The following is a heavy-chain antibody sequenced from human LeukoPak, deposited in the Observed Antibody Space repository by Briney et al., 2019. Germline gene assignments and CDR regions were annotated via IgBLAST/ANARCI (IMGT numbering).Heavy chain of an antibody. CDR1: GFTFSSYS. Sequence: GGSLRLSCAASGFTFSSYSMNWVRQAPGKGLEWVSSISSSSNYIYYADSVKGRFTISRDNAKNSLYLQMNSLRAEDTAVYYCARKISSTRLGYYYMDVWGRGTTVTVSS. D-gene: IGHD2-2*01. CDR3: ARKISSTRLGYYYMDV. V-gene: IGHV3-21*01. CDR2: ISSSSNYI. J-gene: IGHJ6*03.